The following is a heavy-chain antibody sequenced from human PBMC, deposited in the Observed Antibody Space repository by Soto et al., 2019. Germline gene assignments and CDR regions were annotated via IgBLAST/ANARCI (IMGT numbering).Heavy chain of an antibody. CDR3: ARDGALKYDILTGCYSGIRLDY. V-gene: IGHV3-30-3*01. D-gene: IGHD3-9*01. Sequence: PGGSLRLSCAASGFTFSSYAMHWVRQAPGKGLEWVAVISYDGSNKYYADSVKGRFTISRDNPKNTLYLQMNSLRAEDTAVYYCARDGALKYDILTGCYSGIRLDYWGQGTLVTVSS. CDR2: ISYDGSNK. CDR1: GFTFSSYA. J-gene: IGHJ4*02.